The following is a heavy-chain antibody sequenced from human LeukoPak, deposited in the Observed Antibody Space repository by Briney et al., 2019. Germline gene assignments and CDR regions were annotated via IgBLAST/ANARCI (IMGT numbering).Heavy chain of an antibody. CDR2: IYTSGST. CDR1: GGSISSGSYY. Sequence: SETLSLTCTVSGGSISSGSYYWSWIRQPAGKGLEWIGRIYTSGSTNYNPSLKSRVTISVDTSKNQFSLKLSSVTAADTAVYYCARVLDSSGWFDYWGQGTLVTVSS. CDR3: ARVLDSSGWFDY. V-gene: IGHV4-61*02. J-gene: IGHJ4*02. D-gene: IGHD6-19*01.